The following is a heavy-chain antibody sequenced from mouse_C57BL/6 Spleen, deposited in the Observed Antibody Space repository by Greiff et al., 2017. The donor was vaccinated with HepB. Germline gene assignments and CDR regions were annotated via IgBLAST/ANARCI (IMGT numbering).Heavy chain of an antibody. CDR1: GFSLTSYG. CDR2: IWSGGST. V-gene: IGHV2-2*01. CDR3: ARNGDRAWFAY. J-gene: IGHJ3*01. Sequence: QLQLKESGPGLVQPSQSLSITCTVSGFSLTSYGVHWVRQSPGKGLEWLGVIWSGGSTDYNAAFISRLSISKDNSKSQVFFKMNSLQADDTAIYYCARNGDRAWFAYWGQGTLVTVSA.